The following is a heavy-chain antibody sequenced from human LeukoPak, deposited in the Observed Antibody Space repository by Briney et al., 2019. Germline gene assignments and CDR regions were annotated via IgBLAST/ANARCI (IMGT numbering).Heavy chain of an antibody. V-gene: IGHV4-34*01. CDR1: GGSFSGYY. J-gene: IGHJ5*02. CDR3: ASPHYYGSGSYYT. CDR2: INHSGST. Sequence: SETLSLTCAVYGGSFSGYYWSWIRQPPGKGLEWIGDINHSGSTNYNPSLKSRVTISVDTSKNQFSLKLSSVTAADTAVYYCASPHYYGSGSYYTWGQGTLVTVSS. D-gene: IGHD3-10*01.